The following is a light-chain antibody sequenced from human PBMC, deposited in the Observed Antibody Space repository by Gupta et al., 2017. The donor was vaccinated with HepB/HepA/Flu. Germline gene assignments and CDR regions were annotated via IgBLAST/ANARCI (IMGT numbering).Light chain of an antibody. CDR2: GAS. CDR3: QQYKNWPQLT. Sequence: EIVMTQSPATLSVSPGERATLSCRASQSVSSNLAWYQQKPGQAPRLLIYGASTRATGIPARFSGSGYGKEFTLTISSLQSEDFAVYYCQQYKNWPQLTFGGGTKVEIK. J-gene: IGKJ4*01. CDR1: QSVSSN. V-gene: IGKV3-15*01.